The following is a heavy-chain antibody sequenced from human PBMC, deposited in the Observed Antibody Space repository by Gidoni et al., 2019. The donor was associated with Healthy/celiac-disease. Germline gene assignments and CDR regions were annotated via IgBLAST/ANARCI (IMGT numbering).Heavy chain of an antibody. V-gene: IGHV1-2*02. CDR3: ARETLTSTEEGYYGMDV. CDR2: INPNSGGT. J-gene: IGHJ6*02. CDR1: GYTFTGYD. Sequence: QVQLVQSGAEVKKPGASVKVSCKASGYTFTGYDMHWVRQAPGQGLEWMGWINPNSGGTNYAQKFQGRVTMTRYTSISTAYMELSRLRSDDTAVYYCARETLTSTEEGYYGMDVWGQGTTVTVSS. D-gene: IGHD4-17*01.